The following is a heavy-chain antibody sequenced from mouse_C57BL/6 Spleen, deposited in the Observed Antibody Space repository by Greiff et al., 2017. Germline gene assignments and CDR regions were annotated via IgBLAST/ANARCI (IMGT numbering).Heavy chain of an antibody. J-gene: IGHJ1*03. D-gene: IGHD4-1*02. CDR2: IYPGSGST. V-gene: IGHV1-55*01. Sequence: QVQLQQPGAELVKPGASVKMSCKASGYTFTSYWITWVKQRPGQGLEWIGDIYPGSGSTNYNEQVKSKATLTVDTSSSTAYMQLSSLTSEDSAVYYSARALNWDVGYFDVWGTGTTVTVSS. CDR1: GYTFTSYW. CDR3: ARALNWDVGYFDV.